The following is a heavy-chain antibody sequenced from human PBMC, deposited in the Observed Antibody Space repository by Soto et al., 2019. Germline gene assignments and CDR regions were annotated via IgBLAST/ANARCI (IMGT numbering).Heavy chain of an antibody. CDR2: ISSDGGNK. CDR1: GFTFSFSYFG. V-gene: IGHV3-30*18. Sequence: QVQLVESGGGVVQPGRSLRLSCAASGFTFSFSYFGMHWVRQAPGKGLECVAVISSDGGNKYYADSVKGRFTISRDNSNNTLYLQMNSLRAEDTAVYYCAKYYKTGDYYQDGMDVWGQGPTVTVSS. D-gene: IGHD7-27*01. CDR3: AKYYKTGDYYQDGMDV. J-gene: IGHJ6*02.